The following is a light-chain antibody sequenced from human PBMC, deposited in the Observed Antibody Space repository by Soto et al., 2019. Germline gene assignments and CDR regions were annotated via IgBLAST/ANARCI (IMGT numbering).Light chain of an antibody. J-gene: IGLJ1*01. CDR1: SSDFGNYNL. CDR2: EVN. Sequence: QSALTQPASVSGSPGQSITISCTGTSSDFGNYNLVSWYQQHPGKVPKLILFEVNKRPSGVSGRFSGSKSDNTASLTISGLQAEDEADYYCCSFTSSNTHVFGTGTKVTVL. V-gene: IGLV2-23*02. CDR3: CSFTSSNTHV.